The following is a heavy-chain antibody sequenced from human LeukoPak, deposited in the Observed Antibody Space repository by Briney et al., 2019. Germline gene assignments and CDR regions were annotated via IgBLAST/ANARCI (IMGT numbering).Heavy chain of an antibody. CDR3: AGLPYREEAFDV. CDR1: GGSISSSSYY. Sequence: KSSETLSLTCTVSGGSISSSSYYWGWIRQPPGKGLEWIGSIYYSGSTYYNPSLKSRLTISVDTSKNQFSLKLSSVTAADTAVYYCAGLPYREEAFDVWGKGQRSPSLQ. J-gene: IGHJ3*01. D-gene: IGHD1-26*01. CDR2: IYYSGST. V-gene: IGHV4-39*01.